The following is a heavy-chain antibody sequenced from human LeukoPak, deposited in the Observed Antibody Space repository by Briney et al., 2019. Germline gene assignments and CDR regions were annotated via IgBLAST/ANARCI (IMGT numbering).Heavy chain of an antibody. CDR3: AKESGGKLTVVTSWATDFDY. CDR2: ISNEGYNK. V-gene: IGHV3-30-3*01. Sequence: GGSLRLSCAASIFTFSNFAMHWVRQAPGKGLEWVAVISNEGYNKYYAASVKGRFTISRDNSKNTLYLQMNSLRAEDTAVYYCAKESGGKLTVVTSWATDFDYWGQGALVTVSS. CDR1: IFTFSNFA. D-gene: IGHD4-23*01. J-gene: IGHJ4*02.